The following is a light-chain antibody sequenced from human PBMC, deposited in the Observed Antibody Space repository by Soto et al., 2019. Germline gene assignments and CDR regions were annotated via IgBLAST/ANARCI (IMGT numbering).Light chain of an antibody. CDR2: DAS. V-gene: IGKV1-5*01. Sequence: DIQMTQSPSTLSASVGDRVTITCRASQSISSWLAWNQQKPGKAPKLLIYDASSLESGVPSRFSGSGSGTEFTITISSLQPDDFATYYCQQYNSYSTFGQGTKVEIK. CDR1: QSISSW. CDR3: QQYNSYST. J-gene: IGKJ1*01.